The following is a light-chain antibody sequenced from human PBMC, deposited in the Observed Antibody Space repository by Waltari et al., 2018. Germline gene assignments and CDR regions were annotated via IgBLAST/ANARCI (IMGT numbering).Light chain of an antibody. CDR2: LGS. V-gene: IGKV2-28*01. CDR3: MQALQSPLT. Sequence: IVMTQSPLSLPVTPGEPASISCKSSRSLLHSSGYNYVDWYLQKPGQSPQLLISLGSNRASGVPDRFSGSGSGTDFTLKISRVEAEDVGVYYCMQALQSPLTFSGGTKVEIK. CDR1: RSLLHSSGYNY. J-gene: IGKJ4*01.